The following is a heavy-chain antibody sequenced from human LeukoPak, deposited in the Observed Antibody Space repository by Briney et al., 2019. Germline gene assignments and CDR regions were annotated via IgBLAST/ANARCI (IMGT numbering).Heavy chain of an antibody. J-gene: IGHJ3*02. V-gene: IGHV3-48*01. Sequence: PGGSLRLSCAASGFTFSSYSMNWVRQAPGKGLEWVSYISSSSSTIYYADSVKGRFTISRDNAKNSLYLQMNSLRAEDTAVYYCARDFGGVFWGAFDIWGQGTMVTVSS. CDR1: GFTFSSYS. CDR3: ARDFGGVFWGAFDI. CDR2: ISSSSSTI. D-gene: IGHD3-16*01.